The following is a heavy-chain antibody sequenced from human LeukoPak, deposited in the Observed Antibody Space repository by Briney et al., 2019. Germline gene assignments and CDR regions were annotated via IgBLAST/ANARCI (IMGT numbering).Heavy chain of an antibody. CDR3: TIDVPTAIPQIDF. CDR2: IKSKTDGGTT. CDR1: GFIFSSAW. D-gene: IGHD2-2*02. Sequence: GGSLRLSCAASGFIFSSAWINWVRQAPGKGLEWVGRIKSKTDGGTTGYAAPVKGRFSISRDDSKNTLYLQMNSLKTEDTAVYYCTIDVPTAIPQIDFWGQGILVTVSS. J-gene: IGHJ4*02. V-gene: IGHV3-15*01.